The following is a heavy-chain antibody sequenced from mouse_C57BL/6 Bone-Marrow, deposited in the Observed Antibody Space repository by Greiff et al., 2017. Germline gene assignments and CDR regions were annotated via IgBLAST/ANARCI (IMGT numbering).Heavy chain of an antibody. Sequence: QVQLQQPGAELVRPGTSVKLSCKASGYTFTSYWMHWVKQRPGQGLEWIGVIDPSDSYTNYNQKFKGKATLTVDPSSSTAYMQLSSLTSEDSAVYYCARNDDYDLFAYWGQGTLVTVSA. CDR1: GYTFTSYW. CDR2: IDPSDSYT. CDR3: ARNDDYDLFAY. J-gene: IGHJ3*01. D-gene: IGHD2-4*01. V-gene: IGHV1-59*01.